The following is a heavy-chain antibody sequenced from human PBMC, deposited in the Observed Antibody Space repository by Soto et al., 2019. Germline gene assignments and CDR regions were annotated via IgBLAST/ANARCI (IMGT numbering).Heavy chain of an antibody. Sequence: GSLRLSCAASGFSFSTHAMTWVRQAPGKGLEWVSSISAASAGIYYADSVKGRFTISRDNSKNTVHLQMSSLRAEDTAVYFCAKVTAPFDYWGQGT. CDR3: AKVTAPFDY. CDR2: ISAASAGI. J-gene: IGHJ4*02. CDR1: GFSFSTHA. D-gene: IGHD2-21*02. V-gene: IGHV3-23*01.